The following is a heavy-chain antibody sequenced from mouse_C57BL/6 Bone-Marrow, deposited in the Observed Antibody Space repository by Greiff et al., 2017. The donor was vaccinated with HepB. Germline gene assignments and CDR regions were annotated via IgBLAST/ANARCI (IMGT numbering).Heavy chain of an antibody. CDR2: IGPGSGST. CDR1: GYTFTDYY. V-gene: IGHV1-77*01. D-gene: IGHD2-10*02. Sequence: VQLQQSGAELVKPGASVKISCKASGYTFTDYYINWVKQRPGQGLEWIGKIGPGSGSTYYNEKFKGKATLTADKSSSTADMQLSSLTSEDSAVYFCARSRESGYCNWDYAMDYWGQGTSVTVSS. J-gene: IGHJ4*01. CDR3: ARSRESGYCNWDYAMDY.